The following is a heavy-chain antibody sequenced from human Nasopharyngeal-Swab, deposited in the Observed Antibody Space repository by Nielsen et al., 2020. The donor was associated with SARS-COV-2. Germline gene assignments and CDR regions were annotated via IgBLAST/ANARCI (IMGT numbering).Heavy chain of an antibody. CDR1: GGSISSGDYY. V-gene: IGHV4-30-4*01. J-gene: IGHJ5*02. CDR3: ARALGYSSA. Sequence: SETLSLTCTVSGGSISSGDYYWSWIRQPPGKGLEWIGYIYYSGSTFQNPSLKSRLTISVDTSKNQFSLKLSSVTAADTAVYYCARALGYSSAWGQGTLVTVSS. D-gene: IGHD6-19*01. CDR2: IYYSGST.